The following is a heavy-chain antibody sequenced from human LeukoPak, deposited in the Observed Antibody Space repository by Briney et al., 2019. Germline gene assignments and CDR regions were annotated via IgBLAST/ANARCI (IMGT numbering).Heavy chain of an antibody. V-gene: IGHV4-59*08. CDR1: GGSISSYY. J-gene: IGHJ4*02. D-gene: IGHD2-2*01. Sequence: SETLSLTCTVSGGSISSYYWSWIRQPPGKGLEWIGYIYYSDSTNYNPSLKSRVTVSVDTSKNQFSLKLSSVTAADTAVYYCARQVKVKVVPAAIDYWGQGTLVTVSS. CDR2: IYYSDST. CDR3: ARQVKVKVVPAAIDY.